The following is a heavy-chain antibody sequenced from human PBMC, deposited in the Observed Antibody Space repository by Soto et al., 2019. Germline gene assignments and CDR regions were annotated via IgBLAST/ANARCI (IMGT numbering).Heavy chain of an antibody. CDR1: GFAFNNYG. V-gene: IGHV3-21*01. D-gene: IGHD2-2*01. Sequence: GGSLRLSCTVSGFAFNNYGINWVRQAPGKGLEWVSSISKSDYTYYSDSVKGRFTISRDNAKNSVSLQMNTLRVENTAVYYCAREDSIIIPAVSDFWGQGTLVTVSS. CDR3: AREDSIIIPAVSDF. J-gene: IGHJ4*02. CDR2: ISKSDYT.